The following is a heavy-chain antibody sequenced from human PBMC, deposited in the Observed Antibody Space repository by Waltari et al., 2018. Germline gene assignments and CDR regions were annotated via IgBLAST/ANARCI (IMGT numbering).Heavy chain of an antibody. V-gene: IGHV2-70*15. J-gene: IGHJ6*02. CDR3: ARIRYYYDSRVSDYLYYYGMDV. CDR2: IDWDDDK. CDR1: GFSLSTSGMC. D-gene: IGHD3-22*01. Sequence: QVTLRESGPALVKPTQTLTLTCTFSGFSLSTSGMCVSWIRQPPGQALEWLARIDWDDDKYYSTSLKTRLTISKDTSKNQVVLTMTNMDPVDTATYYCARIRYYYDSRVSDYLYYYGMDVWGQGTTVTVSS.